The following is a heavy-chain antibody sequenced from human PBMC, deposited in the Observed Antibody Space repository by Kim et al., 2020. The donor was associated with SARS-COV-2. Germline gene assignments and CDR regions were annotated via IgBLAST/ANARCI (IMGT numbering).Heavy chain of an antibody. D-gene: IGHD6-13*01. CDR3: ARSHGSSWYLGDAFDI. V-gene: IGHV4-59*10. Sequence: SLKSRVTMSVDTSKNQFSLKLSSVTAADTAVYYCARSHGSSWYLGDAFDIWGQGTMVTVSS. J-gene: IGHJ3*02.